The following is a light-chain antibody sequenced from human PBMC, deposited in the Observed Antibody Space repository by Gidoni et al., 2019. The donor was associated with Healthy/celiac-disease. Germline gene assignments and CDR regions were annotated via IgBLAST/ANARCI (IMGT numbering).Light chain of an antibody. J-gene: IGLJ2*01. Sequence: QSDLTQPPAESGSPGQSVTLSCTGTSSDVGGYNYVSGYQQHPGKAPKLLLYEVSKRPSGVPDLFSGSKSGNTASLTVSGLQAEAEADYYCSSYAGSNGVVFGGGTKLTVL. CDR2: EVS. CDR1: SSDVGGYNY. CDR3: SSYAGSNGVV. V-gene: IGLV2-8*01.